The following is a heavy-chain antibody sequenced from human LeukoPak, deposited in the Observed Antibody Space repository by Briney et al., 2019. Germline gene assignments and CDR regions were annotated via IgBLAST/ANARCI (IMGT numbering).Heavy chain of an antibody. CDR3: ARLRIETDKRRPSSAFDY. Sequence: GESLKISCKGSGYSFTSYWIGWVRQMPGKGLEWMGIIYPGDSDTRYSPTFQGQVTISADKSISTAYLQWSSLKASDTAMYYCARLRIETDKRRPSSAFDYWGQGTLVTVSS. J-gene: IGHJ4*02. CDR1: GYSFTSYW. D-gene: IGHD2-15*01. CDR2: IYPGDSDT. V-gene: IGHV5-51*01.